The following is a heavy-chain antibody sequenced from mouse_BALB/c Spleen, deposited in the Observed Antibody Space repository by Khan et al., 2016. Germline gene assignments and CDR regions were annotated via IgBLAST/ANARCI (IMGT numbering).Heavy chain of an antibody. J-gene: IGHJ1*01. CDR1: GYSITSDYA. D-gene: IGHD2-3*01. CDR3: ASADDGYMWYCDV. V-gene: IGHV3-2*02. CDR2: ISYSGST. Sequence: EVQLQESGPGLVKPSQSLSLTCTVAGYSITSDYAWNWIRQFPGNKLEWVGYISYSGSTSYNPSLKSRISITRDTSKNQFFMQLTSVTTEDTATYDCASADDGYMWYCDVWGAGTKVTVCS.